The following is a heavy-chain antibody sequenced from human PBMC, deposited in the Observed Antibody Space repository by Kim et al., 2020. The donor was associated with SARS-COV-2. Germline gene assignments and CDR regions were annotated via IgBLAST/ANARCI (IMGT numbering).Heavy chain of an antibody. D-gene: IGHD4-17*01. J-gene: IGHJ4*02. V-gene: IGHV3-53*01. CDR3: ARARYGDYAFFDY. Sequence: YADSLKGRFTISRDNSKNTLYLQMNSLRAEDTAVYYCARARYGDYAFFDYWGQGTLVTVSS.